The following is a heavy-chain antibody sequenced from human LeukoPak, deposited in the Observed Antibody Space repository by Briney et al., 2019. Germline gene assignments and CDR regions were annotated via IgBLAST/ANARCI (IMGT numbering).Heavy chain of an antibody. CDR1: GVTFSSYA. J-gene: IGHJ4*02. V-gene: IGHV3-30*04. CDR3: ARDHLRSRVVAASFFDY. D-gene: IGHD2-15*01. CDR2: ISYDGSNK. Sequence: PGGSLRLSCAASGVTFSSYAMHWVRQAPGKGLEWVAVISYDGSNKYYADSVKGRFTISRDNSKNTLYLQMNSLRAEDTAVYYCARDHLRSRVVAASFFDYWGQGTLVTVSS.